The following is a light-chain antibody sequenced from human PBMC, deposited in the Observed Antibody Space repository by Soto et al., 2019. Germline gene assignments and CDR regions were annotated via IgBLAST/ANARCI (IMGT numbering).Light chain of an antibody. J-gene: IGLJ1*01. V-gene: IGLV1-44*01. CDR1: SSNIGSNT. CDR2: SNN. CDR3: AAWDDSLNGYA. Sequence: QSVLSQPPSASGTPVQRLAISCCGSSSNIGSNTVNWYQQLPGTAPKLLIYSNNQRPSGVPDRFSGSKSGTSASLAISGLQSEDEADYYCAAWDDSLNGYAFGPGTKVTVL.